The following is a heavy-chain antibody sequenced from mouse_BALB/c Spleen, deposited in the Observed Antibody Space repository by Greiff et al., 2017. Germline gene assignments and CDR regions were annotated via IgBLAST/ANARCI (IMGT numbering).Heavy chain of an antibody. J-gene: IGHJ2*01. D-gene: IGHD2-3*01. V-gene: IGHV14-3*02. CDR1: GFNIKETY. CDR3: ASYDGYNFDY. Sequence: VQLQQSGAELVKPGASVKLSCTASGFNIKETYMHWVKQRPEQGLEWIGRIDPANGNTKYDPKFQGKATITADTSSNTAYLQLSSLTSEDTAVYYCASYDGYNFDYWGQGTTLTVSS. CDR2: IDPANGNT.